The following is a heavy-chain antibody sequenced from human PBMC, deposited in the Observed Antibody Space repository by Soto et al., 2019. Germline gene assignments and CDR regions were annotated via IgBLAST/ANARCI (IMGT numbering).Heavy chain of an antibody. D-gene: IGHD5-12*01. V-gene: IGHV3-23*01. CDR2: ITGRGDRT. Sequence: EVQLLESGGGLVQPGGSLRLSCAASGFTFSTYAMTWVRQAPGKGLEWVSTITGRGDRTYYADSVRGRFSISRDQSNNTLFLQMNSLRAGDTALYYCAKGGYSGPRAWLDPWGQGTLVTVSS. J-gene: IGHJ5*02. CDR3: AKGGYSGPRAWLDP. CDR1: GFTFSTYA.